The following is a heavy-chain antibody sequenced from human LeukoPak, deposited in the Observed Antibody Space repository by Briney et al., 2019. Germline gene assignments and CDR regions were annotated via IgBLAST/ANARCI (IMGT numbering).Heavy chain of an antibody. Sequence: ASETLSLTCTVSGDSVTSGGYFWTWIRQHPGKGLEWIGYISYSGTTSYNPSLKSRVSISVATSNNQFSLRLSSVTAADTAVYYCARDVVVTSSPDAFDIWGQGTMVTVSS. CDR1: GDSVTSGGYF. CDR3: ARDVVVTSSPDAFDI. V-gene: IGHV4-31*03. CDR2: ISYSGTT. J-gene: IGHJ3*02. D-gene: IGHD2-21*02.